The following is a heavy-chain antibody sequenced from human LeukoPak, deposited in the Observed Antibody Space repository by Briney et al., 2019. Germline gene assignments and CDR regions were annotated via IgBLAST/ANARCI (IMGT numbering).Heavy chain of an antibody. CDR1: GYTFTSYI. J-gene: IGHJ6*03. V-gene: IGHV1-18*01. CDR3: ARDRHIAAAVYYYYMDV. Sequence: ASVKVSCKASGYTFTSYIISWVRQAPGQGLEWMGWINAYNGNTDYAQRVQGRVTMTTDTSTSTAYMELRSLRSEDTAVYYCARDRHIAAAVYYYYMDVWGKGTPVTVSS. D-gene: IGHD6-13*01. CDR2: INAYNGNT.